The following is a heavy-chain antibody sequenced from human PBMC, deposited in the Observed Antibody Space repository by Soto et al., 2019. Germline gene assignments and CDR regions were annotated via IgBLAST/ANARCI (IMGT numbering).Heavy chain of an antibody. J-gene: IGHJ3*02. CDR2: INPNSGGT. V-gene: IGHV1-2*04. CDR3: ARDPSGDGYNSDDAFDI. Sequence: TSVKVSCEDSGYTLTGNYRHWVRQAPGQGFEWMGWINPNSGGTNYAQKFQGWVTMTRDTSISTAYMELSRLRSDDTAVYYCARDPSGDGYNSDDAFDIWGQGTMVTVSS. CDR1: GYTLTGNY. D-gene: IGHD5-12*01.